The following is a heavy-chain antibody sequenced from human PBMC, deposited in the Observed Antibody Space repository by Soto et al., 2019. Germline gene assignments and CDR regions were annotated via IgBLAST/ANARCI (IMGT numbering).Heavy chain of an antibody. J-gene: IGHJ4*02. V-gene: IGHV3-23*01. CDR1: GFTFSSYA. CDR3: AKGGWNMITFGGVIVIPLDY. D-gene: IGHD3-16*02. CDR2: ISGSGSST. Sequence: GGSLRLSCAASGFTFSSYAMSWVRQAPGKGLEWVSAISGSGSSTYYADSVKGRFTISRDNSKNTLYLQMNSLRAEDTAVYYCAKGGWNMITFGGVIVIPLDYWGQGT.